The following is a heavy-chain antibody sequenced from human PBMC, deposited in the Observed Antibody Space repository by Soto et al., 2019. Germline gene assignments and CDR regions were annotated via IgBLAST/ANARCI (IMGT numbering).Heavy chain of an antibody. CDR2: INHSGST. D-gene: IGHD3-16*02. Sequence: SETLSLTCAVYGGSFSGYYWSWIRQPPGKGLEWIGEINHSGSTNYNPSLKSRVTISVDTSKNQFSLKLSSVTAADTAVYYCARGRAMITFGGVIVIPLYYYYYGMDVWGQGTTVTVSS. J-gene: IGHJ6*02. V-gene: IGHV4-34*01. CDR1: GGSFSGYY. CDR3: ARGRAMITFGGVIVIPLYYYYYGMDV.